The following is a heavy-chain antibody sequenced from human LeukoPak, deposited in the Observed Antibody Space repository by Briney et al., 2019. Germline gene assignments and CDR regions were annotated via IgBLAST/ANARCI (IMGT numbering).Heavy chain of an antibody. Sequence: SETLSLTCTVSGGSISSYYWSWIRQPPGKGLEWIGYIYYSGSPNYNPSLKSRVTISVDTSKNQFSLKLRSVTAADTAVYYCARRMAVAGSNWFDPWGQGTLVTVSS. CDR1: GGSISSYY. CDR2: IYYSGSP. D-gene: IGHD6-19*01. J-gene: IGHJ5*02. V-gene: IGHV4-59*08. CDR3: ARRMAVAGSNWFDP.